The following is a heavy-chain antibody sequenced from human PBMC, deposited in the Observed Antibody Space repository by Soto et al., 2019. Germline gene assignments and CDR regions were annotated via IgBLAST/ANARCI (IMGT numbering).Heavy chain of an antibody. CDR2: IIPIFGTA. Sequence: QVQLVQSVAEVKKPGSSVKVSCKASGDSFSSYAISWVRQAPGHGLEWMGRIIPIFGTANYARRVGGRVTITADESTSTANMELSSLRSDDTAVYYCATGSNYYESRALAYWGQGTLVTVSS. CDR1: GDSFSSYA. CDR3: ATGSNYYESRALAY. V-gene: IGHV1-69*01. D-gene: IGHD3-22*01. J-gene: IGHJ4*02.